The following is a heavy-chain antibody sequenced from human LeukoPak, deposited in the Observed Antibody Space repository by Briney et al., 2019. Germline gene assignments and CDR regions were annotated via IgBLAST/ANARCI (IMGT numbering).Heavy chain of an antibody. J-gene: IGHJ5*02. CDR2: IYYSGST. CDR1: GGSISSSSYY. D-gene: IGHD2-21*02. V-gene: IGHV4-39*07. Sequence: SETLSLTCTVSGGSISSSSYYWGWIRQPPGKGLEWIGTIYYSGSTYYNPSLKSRVTLSIDTSKNQFSLKLSSVTAADTAVYYCARDSWYCGGDCLLSWGQGTLVTVSS. CDR3: ARDSWYCGGDCLLS.